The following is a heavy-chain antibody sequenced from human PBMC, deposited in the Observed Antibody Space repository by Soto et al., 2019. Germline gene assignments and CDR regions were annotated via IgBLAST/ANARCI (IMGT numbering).Heavy chain of an antibody. J-gene: IGHJ4*02. CDR3: AKVAIVGAVLNYFDS. V-gene: IGHV3-30*18. CDR1: GFPFSSYG. CDR2: ISYDGGKI. Sequence: QVQLVESGGGVVQSGRSLRLSCAASGFPFSSYGIHWVRQAPGKGLEWVAVISYDGGKIYYGDSVKGRFSISRDNSENTVDLQMNSLRSEDTAVYYCAKVAIVGAVLNYFDSWGQGTLVTVSS. D-gene: IGHD1-26*01.